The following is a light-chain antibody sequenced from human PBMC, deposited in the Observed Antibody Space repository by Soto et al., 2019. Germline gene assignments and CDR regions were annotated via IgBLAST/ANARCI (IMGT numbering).Light chain of an antibody. CDR3: QQYGRSPRT. Sequence: EIVLTQSPGTLSLSPGERATLSCRASQTVSSNNLAWYQQKPGQAPRLLMYGASRRAPGIPDRFSGSGSGTDFTLTITRLEPEDFAVYYWQQYGRSPRTFVQGTKPATK. V-gene: IGKV3-20*01. J-gene: IGKJ2*01. CDR2: GAS. CDR1: QTVSSNN.